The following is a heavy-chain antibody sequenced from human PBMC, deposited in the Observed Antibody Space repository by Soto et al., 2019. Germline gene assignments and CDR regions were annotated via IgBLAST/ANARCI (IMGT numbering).Heavy chain of an antibody. V-gene: IGHV3-15*01. Sequence: GGSLRLSCAASGFTFSNAWMSWVRQAPGKGLEWVGRIKSKTDGGTTDYAAPVKGRFTISRDDSKNTLYLQMNSLKTEDTAVYYCTTGGLVGATLYYYYMDVWGKGTTVTVSS. CDR1: GFTFSNAW. J-gene: IGHJ6*03. D-gene: IGHD1-26*01. CDR2: IKSKTDGGTT. CDR3: TTGGLVGATLYYYYMDV.